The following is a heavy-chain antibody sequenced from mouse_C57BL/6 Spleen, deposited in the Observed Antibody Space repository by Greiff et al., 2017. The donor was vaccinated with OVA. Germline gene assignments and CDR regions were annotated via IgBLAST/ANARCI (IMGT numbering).Heavy chain of an antibody. D-gene: IGHD2-4*01. CDR3: ARTYDYDGETFAY. CDR1: GYTFTDYY. J-gene: IGHJ3*01. CDR2: INPNNGGT. Sequence: VQLQQSGPELVKPGASVKISCKASGYTFTDYYMNWVKQSHGKSLEWIGDINPNNGGTSYNQKFKGKATLTVDKSSSTAYMELRSLTSEDSAVYYCARTYDYDGETFAYWGQGTLVTVSA. V-gene: IGHV1-26*01.